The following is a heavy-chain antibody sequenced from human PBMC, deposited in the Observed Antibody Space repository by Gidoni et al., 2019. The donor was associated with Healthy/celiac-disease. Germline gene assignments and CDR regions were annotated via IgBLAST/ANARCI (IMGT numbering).Heavy chain of an antibody. V-gene: IGHV3-23*01. CDR2: ISGSVGST. J-gene: IGHJ4*02. CDR3: AKDRSGWYVPASSPEDY. D-gene: IGHD6-19*01. CDR1: GVTFSSYA. Sequence: EVQRLESGGGLVQPGGSLRRACAASGVTFSSYAMSWVRQAPGKGLEWVSAISGSVGSTYYADSVKGRFTISRDNSKHTLYLQMNSLRAEDTAVYYCAKDRSGWYVPASSPEDYWGQGTLVTVSS.